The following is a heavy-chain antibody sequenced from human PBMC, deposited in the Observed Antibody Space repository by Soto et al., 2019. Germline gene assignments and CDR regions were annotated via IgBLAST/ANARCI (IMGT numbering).Heavy chain of an antibody. CDR2: ISYDGSNK. V-gene: IGHV3-30*18. D-gene: IGHD2-2*01. CDR1: GFTFSSYG. Sequence: GGSLRLSCAASGFTFSSYGMHWVRQAPGKGLEWVAVISYDGSNKYYADSVKGRFTISRDNSKNTLYLQMNSLRAEDTAVYYCAKAGVPAAKDYYYYYGMDVWGQGTTVTVSS. CDR3: AKAGVPAAKDYYYYYGMDV. J-gene: IGHJ6*02.